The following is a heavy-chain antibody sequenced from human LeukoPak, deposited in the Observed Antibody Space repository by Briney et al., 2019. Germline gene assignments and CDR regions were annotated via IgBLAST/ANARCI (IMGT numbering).Heavy chain of an antibody. CDR2: IYYSGST. J-gene: IGHJ4*02. CDR1: GGSISSYY. Sequence: SETLSLTCTVSGGSISSYYWSWIRQPPGKGLEWIGYIYYSGSTNYNPSLKSRVTISVDKSKNQFSLKLSSVTAADTAVYYCARDSYSGSYYFDYWGQGTLVTVSS. CDR3: ARDSYSGSYYFDY. D-gene: IGHD1-26*01. V-gene: IGHV4-59*12.